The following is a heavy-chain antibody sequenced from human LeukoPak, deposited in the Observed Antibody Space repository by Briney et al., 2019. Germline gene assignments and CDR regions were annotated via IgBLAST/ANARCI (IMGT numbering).Heavy chain of an antibody. CDR1: GSTFSTYP. D-gene: IGHD1-26*01. CDR2: ISGNSVTI. Sequence: PGESLRLSCTASGSTFSTYPMTWVRQAPGQGLEWVSAISGNSVTIYYADSVKGRFTISRDNSKNTLYLQMYSLTAEDTAVYYCAKILSGTYSFDLWGQGTLVTVSS. V-gene: IGHV3-23*01. CDR3: AKILSGTYSFDL. J-gene: IGHJ4*02.